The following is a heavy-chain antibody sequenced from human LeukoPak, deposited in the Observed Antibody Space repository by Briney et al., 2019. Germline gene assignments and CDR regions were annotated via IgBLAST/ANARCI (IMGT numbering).Heavy chain of an antibody. D-gene: IGHD6-19*01. Sequence: GASVKVSCKASGYTFTSYGISWVRQAPGQGLEWMGWISAYSGNTNYAQKLQGRVTMTTDTSTSTAYMELRSLRSDDTAVYYCARVGYSSGWYSGKDYWGQGTLVTVSS. J-gene: IGHJ4*02. CDR1: GYTFTSYG. V-gene: IGHV1-18*01. CDR2: ISAYSGNT. CDR3: ARVGYSSGWYSGKDY.